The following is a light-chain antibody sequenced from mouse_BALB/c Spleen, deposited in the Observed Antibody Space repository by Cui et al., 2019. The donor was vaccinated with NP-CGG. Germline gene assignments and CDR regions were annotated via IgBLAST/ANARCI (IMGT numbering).Light chain of an antibody. J-gene: IGLJ1*01. CDR3: ALWYSNHWV. CDR1: TEAVTTSNY. Sequence: QAVVPQESALTTSPGETVTLTCRSSTEAVTTSNYANWVQEKPDHLFTGLIGGTNNRVPGVPARFSGSLIGDKAALTITGAQTEDEAIYFCALWYSNHWVFGGGTKLTVL. V-gene: IGLV1*01. CDR2: GTN.